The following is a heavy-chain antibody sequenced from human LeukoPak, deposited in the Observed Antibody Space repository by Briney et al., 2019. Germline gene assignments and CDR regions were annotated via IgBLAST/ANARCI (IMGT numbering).Heavy chain of an antibody. CDR3: ARDPYGSGSYHEDY. CDR2: ITTSDGNT. V-gene: IGHV3-23*01. Sequence: GGSLRLSCAASGFTFSSYTMSWVRQAPGKGLEWVSTITTSDGNTYYADSVKGRFTVSRDNSKNTLFLQMNSLRDEDTAVYYCARDPYGSGSYHEDYWGQGTLVTVSS. J-gene: IGHJ4*02. D-gene: IGHD3-10*01. CDR1: GFTFSSYT.